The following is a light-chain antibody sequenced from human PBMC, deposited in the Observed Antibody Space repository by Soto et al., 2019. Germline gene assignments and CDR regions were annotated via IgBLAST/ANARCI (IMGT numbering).Light chain of an antibody. CDR1: QTISSDY. CDR2: GTS. Sequence: EIVLTQSPGTLSVSPGERATLSCRASQTISSDYLAWYQQKPGQAPSLLIYGTSSRATGIPDRFSGSGSGTDFTLTISRLEPEDYAIYYCQQYVGWTFGQGTKVEIK. CDR3: QQYVGWT. V-gene: IGKV3-20*01. J-gene: IGKJ1*01.